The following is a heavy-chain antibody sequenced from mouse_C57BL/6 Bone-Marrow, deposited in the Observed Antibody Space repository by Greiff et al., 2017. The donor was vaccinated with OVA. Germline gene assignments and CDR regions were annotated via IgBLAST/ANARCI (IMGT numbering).Heavy chain of an antibody. Sequence: EVQLQESGAELVRPGASVKLSCTASGFNIKDDYMHWVKQRPEQGLEWIGWIDPENGDTEYASKFQGKATITADTSSNTAYLQLSSLTSEDTAVYYCSLLRPFDYWGQGTTLTVSS. CDR1: GFNIKDDY. V-gene: IGHV14-4*01. J-gene: IGHJ2*01. D-gene: IGHD1-2*01. CDR2: IDPENGDT. CDR3: SLLRPFDY.